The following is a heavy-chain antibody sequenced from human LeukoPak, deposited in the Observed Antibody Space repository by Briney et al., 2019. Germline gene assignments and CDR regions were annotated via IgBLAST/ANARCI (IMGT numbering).Heavy chain of an antibody. CDR3: ARDGAVGYSYGASDI. D-gene: IGHD5-18*01. J-gene: IGHJ3*02. Sequence: GGSLRLSCAASGFTVDDYGMSWVRQAPGKGLEWVSGINWNGGSTGYADSVKGRFTISRDNGKNSLYLQMNSMRAEDTALYYCARDGAVGYSYGASDIWGQGTMVTVSS. CDR2: INWNGGST. V-gene: IGHV3-20*04. CDR1: GFTVDDYG.